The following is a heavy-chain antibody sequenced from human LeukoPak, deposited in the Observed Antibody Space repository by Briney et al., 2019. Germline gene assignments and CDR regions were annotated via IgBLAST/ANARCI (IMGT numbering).Heavy chain of an antibody. V-gene: IGHV3-48*01. CDR3: AGPDSGSYTRWFDY. J-gene: IGHJ4*02. CDR2: ISSSSSTI. Sequence: PGGSLRLSGAASGFTFSSYSMNWVRQAPGKGLEWGSYISSSSSTIYYADSVKGRFTVSRDNAKDSLYLQMNSLRAEDTALYYCAGPDSGSYTRWFDYWGQGTLVTVCS. CDR1: GFTFSSYS. D-gene: IGHD1-26*01.